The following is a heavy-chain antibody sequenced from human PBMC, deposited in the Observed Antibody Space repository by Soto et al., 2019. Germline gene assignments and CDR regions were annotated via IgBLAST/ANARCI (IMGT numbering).Heavy chain of an antibody. J-gene: IGHJ5*02. CDR1: GDSIPRRSQN. Sequence: PSETLSLTCAVSGDSIPRRSQNWNRHPGGPGLGLEFIGYIFYPGATYYNPSLRGRISMSVDTSKNQFSLTLGSVTAADTAIYYCAREGRHSGGMRESWFDPWGQGTQVTVSS. V-gene: IGHV4-31*11. D-gene: IGHD3-10*01. CDR3: AREGRHSGGMRESWFDP. CDR2: IFYPGAT.